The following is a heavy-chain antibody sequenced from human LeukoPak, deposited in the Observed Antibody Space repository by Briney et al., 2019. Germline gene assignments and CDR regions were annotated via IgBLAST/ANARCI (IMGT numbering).Heavy chain of an antibody. D-gene: IGHD6-19*01. CDR1: GVSISSCSYY. V-gene: IGHV4-39*07. Sequence: SETLSLTCTVSGVSISSCSYYWGWLRQPPGKGLDWIGSIYYSGSTYYNPSLKRRVPISVDTSKNQFSLKLSSVTAAATAVYYCAAKQLKGIAVAGGSGEFFDYWGQGTLVTVSS. J-gene: IGHJ4*02. CDR2: IYYSGST. CDR3: AAKQLKGIAVAGGSGEFFDY.